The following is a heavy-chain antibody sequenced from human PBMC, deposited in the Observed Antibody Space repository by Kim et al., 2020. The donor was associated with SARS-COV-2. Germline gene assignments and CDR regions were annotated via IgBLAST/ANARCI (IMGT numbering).Heavy chain of an antibody. J-gene: IGHJ5*02. CDR1: GYTFTSYA. D-gene: IGHD1-26*01. CDR3: ARGIVGATKVDP. Sequence: ASVKVSCKASGYTFTSYAMHWVRQAPGQRLEWMGWINAGNGNTKYSQKFQGRVTITRDTSASTAYMELSSLRSEDTAVYYCARGIVGATKVDPWGQGTLVTVSS. CDR2: INAGNGNT. V-gene: IGHV1-3*01.